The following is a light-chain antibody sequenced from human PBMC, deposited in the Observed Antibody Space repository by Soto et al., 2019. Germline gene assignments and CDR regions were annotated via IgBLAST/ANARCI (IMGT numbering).Light chain of an antibody. V-gene: IGKV1-5*01. J-gene: IGKJ2*01. CDR1: QSISSW. CDR2: DAS. CDR3: QQYKSYPYT. Sequence: DIQMTQSPSTLSASVGDRVTITCRASQSISSWLAWYQQKPGKAPKLLIYDASSLESGVPSRFSGSGSGTEFTLTISSRQPDDFAPYYCQQYKSYPYTFGQGTKLEIK.